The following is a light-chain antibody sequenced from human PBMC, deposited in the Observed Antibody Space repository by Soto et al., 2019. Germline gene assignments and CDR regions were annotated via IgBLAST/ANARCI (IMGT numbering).Light chain of an antibody. J-gene: IGLJ3*02. CDR1: ISDVGAYNY. Sequence: QSALTQPPSAAGSPGQSVTISCTGTISDVGAYNYVSWYQQHPGKAPKPMIYDVSKRPSGVPDRFSGSKSGNTASLTVSGIQTEDEADYYCASFAGSNNWVFGGGTKLTVL. CDR2: DVS. V-gene: IGLV2-8*01. CDR3: ASFAGSNNWV.